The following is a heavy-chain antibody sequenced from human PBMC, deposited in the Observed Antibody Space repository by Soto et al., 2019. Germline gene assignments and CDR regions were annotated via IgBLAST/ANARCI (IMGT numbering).Heavy chain of an antibody. Sequence: PGGSLRLSCLGSGFNFSVYAVSWFRQAPGKGLEWVGLIRNKAYRGTTEYAASVKGRFTISRDESKSSAYLEMNDLETEDTGVYYCSRDDSDWFFNWGRGTLVTAPQ. J-gene: IGHJ4*02. CDR1: GFNFSVYA. D-gene: IGHD3-9*01. CDR2: IRNKAYRGTT. V-gene: IGHV3-49*03. CDR3: SRDDSDWFFN.